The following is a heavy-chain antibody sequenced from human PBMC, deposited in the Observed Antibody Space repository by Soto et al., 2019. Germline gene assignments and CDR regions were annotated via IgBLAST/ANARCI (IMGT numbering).Heavy chain of an antibody. CDR2: IRANDESI. CDR3: ARETLRDAIDI. V-gene: IGHV3-48*03. Sequence: HPVGSLRLSCVASGFDFRSYEMNWVRQAPGKGLEWVSNIRANDESIYYTDSVKGRVSVSRDNAKNSLFLEMNSLRVDDTAVYYCARETLRDAIDIWGQGTMVTVSS. J-gene: IGHJ3*02. CDR1: GFDFRSYE.